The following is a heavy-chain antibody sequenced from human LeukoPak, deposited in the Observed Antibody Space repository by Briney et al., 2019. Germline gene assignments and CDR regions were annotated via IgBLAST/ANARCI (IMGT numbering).Heavy chain of an antibody. Sequence: GGSLRLSCAASGFTFSSYWMSWVRQAPGKGLEWVANIKKDGSEKYYVDSVKGRFTISGDNAKTSLYLQMNSLRAEDTAVYYCARDLSGVTGYTYGRGIDYWGQGTLVTVSS. V-gene: IGHV3-7*01. CDR1: GFTFSSYW. CDR3: ARDLSGVTGYTYGRGIDY. D-gene: IGHD5-18*01. CDR2: IKKDGSEK. J-gene: IGHJ4*02.